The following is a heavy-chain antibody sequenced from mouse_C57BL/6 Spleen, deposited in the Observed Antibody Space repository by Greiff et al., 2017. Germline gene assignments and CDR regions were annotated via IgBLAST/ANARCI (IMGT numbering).Heavy chain of an antibody. J-gene: IGHJ2*01. CDR2: ISDGGSYT. CDR1: GFTFSSYA. D-gene: IGHD1-1*01. CDR3: ARDRGSSYPYYFDY. V-gene: IGHV5-4*01. Sequence: EVQLVESGGGLVKPGGSLKLSCAASGFTFSSYAMSWVRQTPEKRLEWVATISDGGSYTYYPDNVTGRFTISRDNAKNNLYLQMSHLKSEDTAMYYCARDRGSSYPYYFDYWGQGTTLTVSS.